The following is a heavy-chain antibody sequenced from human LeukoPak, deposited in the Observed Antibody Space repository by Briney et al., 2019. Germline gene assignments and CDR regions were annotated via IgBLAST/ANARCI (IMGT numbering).Heavy chain of an antibody. J-gene: IGHJ4*02. CDR2: IYHSGST. V-gene: IGHV4-39*07. CDR1: HGSIATHSYF. D-gene: IGHD2-15*01. CDR3: ARVGSVCSGGSCYFDY. Sequence: SETLSLTCTVSHGSIATHSYFWGWFRQPPGKGLEWIGSIYHSGSTYYNPSLKSRVTISVDTSKNQFSLKLSSVTAADTAVYYCARVGSVCSGGSCYFDYWGQGTLVTVSS.